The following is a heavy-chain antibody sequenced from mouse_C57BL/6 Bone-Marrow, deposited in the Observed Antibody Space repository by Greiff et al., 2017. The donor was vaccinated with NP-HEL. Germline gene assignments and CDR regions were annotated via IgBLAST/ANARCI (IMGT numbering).Heavy chain of an antibody. CDR3: ARTSITTVVEPYDMDY. Sequence: VQLQQSGPVLVKPGASVKMSCKASGYTFTDYYMNWVKQSHGKSLEWIGVINPYNGGTSYNQKFKGKATLTVDKSSSTAYMELSSLTSEDSAVYYCARTSITTVVEPYDMDYWGQGTSVTVSS. D-gene: IGHD1-1*01. V-gene: IGHV1-19*01. CDR2: INPYNGGT. J-gene: IGHJ4*01. CDR1: GYTFTDYY.